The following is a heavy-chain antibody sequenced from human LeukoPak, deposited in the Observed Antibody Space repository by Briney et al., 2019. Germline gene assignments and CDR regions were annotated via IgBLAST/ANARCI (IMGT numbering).Heavy chain of an antibody. Sequence: ASVKVSCKVSGYTLTELSMHWVRQAPGKGLEWMGGFDPEDGETIYAQKFQGRVTMTEDTSTDTAYMELSSLRSEDTAVYYCATTILQVGRNWFDPWGQGTLATVSS. CDR3: ATTILQVGRNWFDP. CDR2: FDPEDGET. CDR1: GYTLTELS. D-gene: IGHD2/OR15-2a*01. V-gene: IGHV1-24*01. J-gene: IGHJ5*02.